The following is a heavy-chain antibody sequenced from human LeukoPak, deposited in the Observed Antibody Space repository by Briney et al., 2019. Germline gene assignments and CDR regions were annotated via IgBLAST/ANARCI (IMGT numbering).Heavy chain of an antibody. V-gene: IGHV4-39*07. CDR1: GGSISSSSYY. Sequence: SETLSLTCTVSGGSISSSSYYWGWIRQPPGKGLEWIGSIYYSGSTYYNPSLKSRVTISVDTSKNQFSLKLSSVTAADTAVYYCARGSNYYGSGSYRAIWFDPWGQGTLVTVSS. J-gene: IGHJ5*02. CDR3: ARGSNYYGSGSYRAIWFDP. D-gene: IGHD3-10*01. CDR2: IYYSGST.